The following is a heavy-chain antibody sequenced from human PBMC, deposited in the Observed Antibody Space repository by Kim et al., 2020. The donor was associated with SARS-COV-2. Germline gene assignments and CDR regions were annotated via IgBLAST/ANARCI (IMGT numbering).Heavy chain of an antibody. CDR1: GYTFTSYG. Sequence: ASVKVSCKASGYTFTSYGISWVRQAPGQGLEWMGWISAYNGNTNYAQKLQGRVTMTTDTSTSTAYMELRSLRSDDTAVYYCARDDFKGDYDFWSGYYVGDYYYYGMDVWGQGTTVTVSS. J-gene: IGHJ6*02. V-gene: IGHV1-18*01. CDR3: ARDDFKGDYDFWSGYYVGDYYYYGMDV. CDR2: ISAYNGNT. D-gene: IGHD3-3*01.